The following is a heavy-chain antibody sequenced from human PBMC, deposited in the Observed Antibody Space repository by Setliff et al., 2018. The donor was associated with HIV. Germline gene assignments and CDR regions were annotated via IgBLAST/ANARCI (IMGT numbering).Heavy chain of an antibody. CDR3: ARAFYYYYMDV. V-gene: IGHV4-38-2*01. D-gene: IGHD3-3*02. Sequence: PSETLSLTCAVSGYSISSGYYWGWIRQPPGKGLEWIGSIYHSGSTYYNPSLKSRVTISDTSKNQFSLNLSSVTAADTAVYYCARAFYYYYMDVWGKGTTVTVSS. CDR1: GYSISSGYY. CDR2: IYHSGST. J-gene: IGHJ6*03.